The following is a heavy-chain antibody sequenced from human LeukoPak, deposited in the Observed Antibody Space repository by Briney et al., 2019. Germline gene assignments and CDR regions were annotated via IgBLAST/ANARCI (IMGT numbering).Heavy chain of an antibody. CDR2: IYYSGYT. D-gene: IGHD1-26*01. CDR3: ARHEYSGSYIDY. CDR1: GGSISSYY. Sequence: SETLSLTCTVSGGSISSYYWSWIRQPREKGLEWIGYIYYSGYTNYNPSLKSRVTISVDTSKNQFSLKLSSVTAADTAVYYCARHEYSGSYIDYWGQGTLGTVSS. V-gene: IGHV4-59*08. J-gene: IGHJ4*02.